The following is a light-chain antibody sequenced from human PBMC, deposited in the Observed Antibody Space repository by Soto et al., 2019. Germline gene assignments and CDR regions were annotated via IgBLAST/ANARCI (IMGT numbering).Light chain of an antibody. J-gene: IGKJ2*01. CDR3: QQYNNWPPMYI. CDR1: EIIYSAY. V-gene: IGKV3-15*01. Sequence: EIVLTQSPATLSLSRGESATLSCRAREIIYSAYLGWYQQKPGQAPRLLIYATSTRATGIPPRFSGTGSGTEFTLTISCLQSEDFAVYYCQQYNNWPPMYIFGQGTKVDIK. CDR2: ATS.